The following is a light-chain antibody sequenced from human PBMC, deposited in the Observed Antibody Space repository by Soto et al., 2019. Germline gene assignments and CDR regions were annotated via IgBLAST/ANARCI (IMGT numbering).Light chain of an antibody. CDR1: QSISSY. V-gene: IGKV1-39*01. Sequence: DIQMTQSPSSLSASVGDRVTITCRASQSISSYLNWYQQKPGKAPKLLISAASSLQSGVPSRFSGSGSGTDFTLTITSLQPEDFATYYCQQSYNSPTITFGQGTRLEIK. J-gene: IGKJ5*01. CDR3: QQSYNSPTIT. CDR2: AAS.